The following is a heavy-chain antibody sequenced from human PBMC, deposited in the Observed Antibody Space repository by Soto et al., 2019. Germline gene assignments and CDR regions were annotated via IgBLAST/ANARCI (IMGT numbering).Heavy chain of an antibody. J-gene: IGHJ6*02. CDR3: ARLLGPATVTTSHYYYGMDV. CDR1: GFTFSDYY. Sequence: QVQLVESGGGLVKPGGSLRLSCAASGFTFSDYYMSWIRQAPGKGLEWVSYISSSGSTIYYADSVKGRFTISRDNAKNSLYLQMNSLRAEDTAVYYCARLLGPATVTTSHYYYGMDVWGQGTTVTVSS. CDR2: ISSSGSTI. D-gene: IGHD4-17*01. V-gene: IGHV3-11*01.